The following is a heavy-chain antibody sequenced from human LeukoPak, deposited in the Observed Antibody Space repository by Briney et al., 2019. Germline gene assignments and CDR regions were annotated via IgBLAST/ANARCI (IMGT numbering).Heavy chain of an antibody. D-gene: IGHD5-18*01. V-gene: IGHV4-59*01. CDR1: GGSISSYY. J-gene: IGHJ6*03. CDR3: ARAGRGYNYGFVPSEVDYFYYYMDV. CDR2: IYYSGST. Sequence: PSETLTLTCTVSGGSISSYYWSWIRQPPGKGLEWIAYIYYSGSTNYNPSFKSRVTISPDTSTNQFSLKLSSVTAADTDVYYCARAGRGYNYGFVPSEVDYFYYYMDVWGKGTTVTVSS.